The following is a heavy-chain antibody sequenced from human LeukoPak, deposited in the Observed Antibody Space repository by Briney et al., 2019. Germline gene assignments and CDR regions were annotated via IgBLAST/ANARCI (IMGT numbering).Heavy chain of an antibody. Sequence: PGGSLRLSCAASGFTFSSYAMSWVRQAPGKGLEWVSAISGSGGSTYYADSVKGRFTISRDNSKNTLYLQMNSLRAEDTAVYYCAKDYPRPRYCSSTSCSPGAFDIWGQGTMVTVSS. CDR2: ISGSGGST. CDR3: AKDYPRPRYCSSTSCSPGAFDI. CDR1: GFTFSSYA. J-gene: IGHJ3*02. D-gene: IGHD2-2*01. V-gene: IGHV3-23*01.